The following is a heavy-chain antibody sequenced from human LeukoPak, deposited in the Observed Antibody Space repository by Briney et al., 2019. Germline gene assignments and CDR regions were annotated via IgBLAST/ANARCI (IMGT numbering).Heavy chain of an antibody. J-gene: IGHJ5*02. CDR2: ISYDGSNK. CDR3: AKDAKYYDFWSGYYNL. Sequence: GGSLRLSCAASGFTFSSYAMHWVRQAPGKGLEWVAVISYDGSNKYYADSVKGRFTISRDNSKNTLYLQMNSLRAEDTAVYYCAKDAKYYDFWSGYYNLWGQGTLVTVSS. D-gene: IGHD3-3*01. V-gene: IGHV3-30*04. CDR1: GFTFSSYA.